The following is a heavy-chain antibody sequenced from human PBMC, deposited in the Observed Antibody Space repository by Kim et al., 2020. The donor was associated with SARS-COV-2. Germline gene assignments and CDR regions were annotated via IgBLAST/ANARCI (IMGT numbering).Heavy chain of an antibody. J-gene: IGHJ4*02. V-gene: IGHV1-3*01. CDR3: ARDMKPTVYDY. CDR1: GYTFKSYP. Sequence: ASVKVSCKASGYTFKSYPIHWLRQAPGQRLEWMGWVNAANDKTKYSQKFQGRVTITRDTSANTAYMDLSSLTSEDTAIYYWARDMKPTVYDYWGQGTLVT. D-gene: IGHD4-4*01. CDR2: VNAANDKT.